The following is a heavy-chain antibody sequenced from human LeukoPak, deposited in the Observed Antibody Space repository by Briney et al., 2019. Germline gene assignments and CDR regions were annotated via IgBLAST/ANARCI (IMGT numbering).Heavy chain of an antibody. J-gene: IGHJ5*02. V-gene: IGHV4-61*02. D-gene: IGHD3-9*01. CDR1: GGSISSGSYY. Sequence: SETLSLTCTVSGGSISSGSYYWSWIRQPAGKGLEWIGRIYTSGSTNYNPSLKSRVTISVDTSKNQFSLKLSSVTAADTAVYYCARGKYYGINWFDPWGQGTLVTVSS. CDR3: ARGKYYGINWFDP. CDR2: IYTSGST.